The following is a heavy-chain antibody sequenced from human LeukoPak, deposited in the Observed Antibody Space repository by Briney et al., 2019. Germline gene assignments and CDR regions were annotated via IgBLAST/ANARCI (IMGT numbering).Heavy chain of an antibody. J-gene: IGHJ4*02. CDR3: ARDAKSAPLFYDY. CDR1: GFTFSSYW. CDR2: IYYSGST. D-gene: IGHD2/OR15-2a*01. V-gene: IGHV4-39*07. Sequence: GSLRLSCAASGFTFSSYWMSWVRQAPGKGLEWIGSIYYSGSTYYNPSLKSRVTISVDTSKNQFSLKLSSVTAADTAVYYCARDAKSAPLFYDYWGQGTLVTVSS.